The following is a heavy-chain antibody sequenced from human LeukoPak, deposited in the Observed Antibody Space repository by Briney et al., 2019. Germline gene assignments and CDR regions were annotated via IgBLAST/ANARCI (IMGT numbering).Heavy chain of an antibody. CDR1: GYTFTSYD. CDR3: AGGKGAYYDFWSGYYTKKYFDY. D-gene: IGHD3-3*01. J-gene: IGHJ4*02. V-gene: IGHV1-8*01. CDR2: MNPNSGNT. Sequence: ASVKVSFTASGYTFTSYDINWVRQATGQGLEWMGWMNPNSGNTGYAQKFQGRVTMTRNTSISTAYMELSSLRSEDTAVYYCAGGKGAYYDFWSGYYTKKYFDYWGQGTLVTVSS.